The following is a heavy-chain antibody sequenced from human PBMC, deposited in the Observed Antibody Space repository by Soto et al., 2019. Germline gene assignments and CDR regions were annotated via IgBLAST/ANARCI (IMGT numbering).Heavy chain of an antibody. CDR3: ARGIWTMTRGAYYFDN. CDR1: GVAFSNYA. J-gene: IGHJ4*02. V-gene: IGHV1-3*01. Sequence: EASVKVSCKASGVAFSNYAMQCVRQAPGQRPEWMGWVNAGNGNTRYSQKFQGRVTITRDTSANTAYMELSSLTSEDTAVYYCARGIWTMTRGAYYFDNWGQGTLVTVSS. CDR2: VNAGNGNT. D-gene: IGHD3-10*01.